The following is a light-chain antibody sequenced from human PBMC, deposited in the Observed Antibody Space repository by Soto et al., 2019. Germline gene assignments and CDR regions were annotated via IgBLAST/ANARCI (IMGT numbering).Light chain of an antibody. CDR1: SSNIGGNY. CDR3: ATWDVTLGGHIV. Sequence: QSALTQPASASGTPGQTVTIPCSGSSSNIGGNYVFWYQHLPGTAPKLLIFRNNLRPSGVPDRFSGSKSGTSASLAISGLRSDDEADYYCATWDVTLGGHIVFGGGTQLTVL. CDR2: RNN. V-gene: IGLV1-47*01. J-gene: IGLJ7*01.